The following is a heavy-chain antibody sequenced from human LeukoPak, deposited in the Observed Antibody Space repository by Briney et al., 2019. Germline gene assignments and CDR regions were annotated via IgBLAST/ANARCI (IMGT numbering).Heavy chain of an antibody. J-gene: IGHJ4*02. CDR3: ARESSGSYFAY. D-gene: IGHD1-26*01. V-gene: IGHV3-66*01. CDR1: GFTVSSNY. Sequence: PGGSLRLSCAVSGFTVSSNYMSWVRQAPGKGLEWVAVIYNGESTYYADSVKGRLTISREGSKNTLYLQMSSLRAEDTAVYYCARESSGSYFAYWGQGTLVIVSS. CDR2: IYNGEST.